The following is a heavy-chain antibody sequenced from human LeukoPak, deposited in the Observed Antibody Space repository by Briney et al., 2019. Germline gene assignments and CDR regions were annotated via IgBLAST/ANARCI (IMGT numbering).Heavy chain of an antibody. V-gene: IGHV1-69*13. CDR2: IIPIFGTT. J-gene: IGHJ3*02. Sequence: GASVKVSCKTSGGTFSSYTITWVRQAPGPGLEWMGGIIPIFGTTNYAQKFQGRVTITADESTSTAYMELSSLRSEDTAVYYCARGWQLGGDLGDAFDIWGQGTMVTVSS. CDR1: GGTFSSYT. CDR3: ARGWQLGGDLGDAFDI. D-gene: IGHD2-21*01.